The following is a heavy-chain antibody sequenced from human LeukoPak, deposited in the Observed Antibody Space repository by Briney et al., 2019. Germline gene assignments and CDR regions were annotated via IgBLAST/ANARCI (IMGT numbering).Heavy chain of an antibody. CDR3: ARSPTSSYCTSTSCYLFSFDY. D-gene: IGHD2-2*01. J-gene: IGHJ4*02. CDR1: XXTFTGYY. V-gene: IGHV1-2*02. Sequence: ASVKXXXKASXXTFTGYYMHWVRQAPGQGREWRGWINPNSGGTNYAQKFQARVTMTRDTSISTAYMELSRLRSDDTAVYYCARSPTSSYCTSTSCYLFSFDYWGQGTLVTVSS. CDR2: INPNSGGT.